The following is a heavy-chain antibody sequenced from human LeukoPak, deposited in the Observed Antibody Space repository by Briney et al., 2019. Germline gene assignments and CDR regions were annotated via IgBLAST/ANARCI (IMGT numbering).Heavy chain of an antibody. J-gene: IGHJ4*02. Sequence: TGGSLRLSCAASGFSFSSFGVHWVRQAPGKGLEWVAVISYDGSNKYYADSVKGRFTISRDNSKNTLYLQMNSLRAEDTAVYYCAKDKTSMVRGVMLHWGQGTLVTVSS. CDR3: AKDKTSMVRGVMLH. D-gene: IGHD3-10*01. CDR2: ISYDGSNK. V-gene: IGHV3-30*18. CDR1: GFSFSSFG.